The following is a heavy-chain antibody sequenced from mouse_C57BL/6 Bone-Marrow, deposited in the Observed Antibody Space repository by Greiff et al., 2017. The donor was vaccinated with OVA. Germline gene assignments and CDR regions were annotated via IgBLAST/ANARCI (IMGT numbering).Heavy chain of an antibody. CDR3: ARHTGRSMDY. CDR1: GFTFSDYY. D-gene: IGHD4-1*01. V-gene: IGHV5-12*01. Sequence: EVKLMESGGGLVQPGGSLKLSCAASGFTFSDYYMYWVRQTPEKRLEWVAYISTGGGSTYYPDTVKGRFTISRDNAKNTLYLQMSRLKSEDTAMYYCARHTGRSMDYWGQGTSVTVSS. CDR2: ISTGGGST. J-gene: IGHJ4*01.